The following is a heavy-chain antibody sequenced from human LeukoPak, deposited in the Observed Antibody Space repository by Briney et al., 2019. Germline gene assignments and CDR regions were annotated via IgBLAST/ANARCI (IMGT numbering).Heavy chain of an antibody. CDR1: GYTFTGYY. CDR3: ASAINDYGDYGQNAFDI. Sequence: ASVKVSCKASGYTFTGYYMHWVRQAPGQGLEWMGWINPNSGNTNYAQKLQGRVTMTTDTSTSTAYMELRSLRSDDTAVYYCASAINDYGDYGQNAFDIWGQGTMVTVSS. J-gene: IGHJ3*02. D-gene: IGHD4-17*01. CDR2: INPNSGNT. V-gene: IGHV1-18*04.